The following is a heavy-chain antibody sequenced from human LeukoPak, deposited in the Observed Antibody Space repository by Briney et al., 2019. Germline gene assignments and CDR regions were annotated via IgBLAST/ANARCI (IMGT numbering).Heavy chain of an antibody. J-gene: IGHJ4*02. CDR2: ISYDGSNK. D-gene: IGHD3-9*01. CDR1: GFTFSSYG. CDR3: AKGQSRYDILTGFPIDY. V-gene: IGHV3-30*18. Sequence: PGRSLRLCCAASGFTFSSYGMHWVRQAPGYGLDWFAVISYDGSNKYYADSVKGRFTISRDNSKNTLYLQMNSLRDEDTAVYHCAKGQSRYDILTGFPIDYWGQGTLVTVSS.